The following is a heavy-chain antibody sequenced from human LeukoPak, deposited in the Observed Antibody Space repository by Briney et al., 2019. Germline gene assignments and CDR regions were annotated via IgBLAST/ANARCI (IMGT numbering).Heavy chain of an antibody. CDR2: IWYDGSNK. CDR3: AREDGDYYYYYGMDV. V-gene: IGHV3-33*01. J-gene: IGHJ6*02. Sequence: GGSLRLSCAASGFTFSSYGMHWVRQAPGKGLEWGAVIWYDGSNKYYAESVKGRFTISRDNSKNTLYLQMNSLRAEDTAVYYCAREDGDYYYYYGMDVWGQGTTVTVSS. CDR1: GFTFSSYG. D-gene: IGHD4-17*01.